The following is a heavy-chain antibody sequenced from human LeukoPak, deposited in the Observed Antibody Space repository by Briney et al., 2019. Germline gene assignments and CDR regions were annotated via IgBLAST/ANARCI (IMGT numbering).Heavy chain of an antibody. V-gene: IGHV1-2*02. J-gene: IGHJ4*02. CDR1: GYTFTGYY. CDR3: AREGCSGGSCFCY. CDR2: INPNSGGT. D-gene: IGHD2-15*01. Sequence: ASVKVSCKASGYTFTGYYMHWVRQAPGQGLGWMGWINPNSGGTNYAQKFQGRVTMTRDTSISTAYMELSRLRSDDTAVYYCAREGCSGGSCFCYWGQGTLVTVSS.